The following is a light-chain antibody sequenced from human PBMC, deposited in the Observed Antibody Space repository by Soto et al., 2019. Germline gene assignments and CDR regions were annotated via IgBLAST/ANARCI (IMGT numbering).Light chain of an antibody. V-gene: IGKV1-5*01. Sequence: DIQMTQSPSSLSASVGDRVTFTCRASQSITYWLAWYQQKPGRAPKLLIYDVFNLQSGVPSRFSGSGSGTEFTLTISSLQPDDSATYYCQQYHSFSFTFGQGTKLEIK. CDR1: QSITYW. J-gene: IGKJ2*01. CDR2: DVF. CDR3: QQYHSFSFT.